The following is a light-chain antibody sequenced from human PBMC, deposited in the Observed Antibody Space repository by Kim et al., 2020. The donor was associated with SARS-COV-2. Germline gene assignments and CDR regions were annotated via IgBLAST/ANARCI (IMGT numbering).Light chain of an antibody. Sequence: QSALTQPASVSESPGQSITISCTGSSSDVGGYNHVSWYQQHPDKVPKLIIYDVNKRPSGVSSRFSGPKSGNTASLTISGLQTEDEADYYCSSFADSTTWVFGGGTKLTVL. J-gene: IGLJ3*02. CDR2: DVN. V-gene: IGLV2-14*01. CDR1: SSDVGGYNH. CDR3: SSFADSTTWV.